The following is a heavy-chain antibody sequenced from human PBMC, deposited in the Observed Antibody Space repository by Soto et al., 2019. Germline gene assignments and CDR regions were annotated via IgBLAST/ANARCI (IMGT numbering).Heavy chain of an antibody. J-gene: IGHJ5*02. CDR3: ARGAGVVVPAALTWWFDP. V-gene: IGHV1-69*01. CDR2: IIPIFGTA. CDR1: GGTFSSYA. Sequence: QVQLVQSGAEVKKPGSSVKVSCKASGGTFSSYAISWVRQAPGQGLEWMGGIIPIFGTANYAQKFQGRVTITADESTSTAYMELSSLRAEDTAVYYGARGAGVVVPAALTWWFDPWGQGTLVTVSS. D-gene: IGHD2-2*01.